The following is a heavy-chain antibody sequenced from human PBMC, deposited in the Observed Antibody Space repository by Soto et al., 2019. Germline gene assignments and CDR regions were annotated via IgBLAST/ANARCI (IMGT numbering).Heavy chain of an antibody. Sequence: PSETLSLTCTVSVGSFNSGSYYWTWIRQPPGKGLEWIGYVYDSGSFNYNPSLKSRVTISVDTSKNQFSLKLNSVTAADTAVYYCARGDYALVYWGQGTLVTVSS. V-gene: IGHV4-61*01. D-gene: IGHD3-16*01. CDR2: VYDSGSF. J-gene: IGHJ4*02. CDR1: VGSFNSGSYY. CDR3: ARGDYALVY.